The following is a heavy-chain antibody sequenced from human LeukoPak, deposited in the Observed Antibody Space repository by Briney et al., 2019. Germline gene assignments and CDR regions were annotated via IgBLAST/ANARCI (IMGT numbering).Heavy chain of an antibody. CDR2: IIPILGIA. V-gene: IGHV1-69*04. J-gene: IGHJ4*02. CDR1: GGTFSSYA. CDR3: ARDYSKLPDY. D-gene: IGHD4-11*01. Sequence: SVKVSCKASGGTFSSYAISWVRQAPGQGLEWMGRIIPILGIANYAQKFQGRVTMTRDTSTSTVYMELSSLRSEDTAVYYCARDYSKLPDYWGQGTLVTVSS.